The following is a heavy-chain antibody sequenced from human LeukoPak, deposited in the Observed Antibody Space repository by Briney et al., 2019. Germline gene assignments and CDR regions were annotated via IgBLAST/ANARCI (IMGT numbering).Heavy chain of an antibody. Sequence: KSSETLSLTCTVSGGSISSSSYYWGWIRQPPGKGMEWIGSIYYSGSTYYNPSLKSRVTISVDTSKNQFSLKLSSVTAADTAVYYCARPVERNRITIFYEIWGQGTMVTVSS. CDR1: GGSISSSSYY. CDR2: IYYSGST. D-gene: IGHD3-9*01. J-gene: IGHJ3*02. CDR3: ARPVERNRITIFYEI. V-gene: IGHV4-39*01.